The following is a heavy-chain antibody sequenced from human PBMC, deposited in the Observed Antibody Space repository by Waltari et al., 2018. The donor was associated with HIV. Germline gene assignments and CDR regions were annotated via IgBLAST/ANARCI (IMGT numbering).Heavy chain of an antibody. D-gene: IGHD3-22*01. Sequence: QVQLVQSGAEVKKPGASVKVSCKASGYTFTGYYMHWVRQAPGQGLEWMGWINPNSGGTNYAQKFQGRVTMTRDTSITTAYMEESRLRSDDTAVYYCARVPYYYDTSAYPDYWGQGTLVTVSS. J-gene: IGHJ4*02. CDR1: GYTFTGYY. CDR3: ARVPYYYDTSAYPDY. V-gene: IGHV1-2*02. CDR2: INPNSGGT.